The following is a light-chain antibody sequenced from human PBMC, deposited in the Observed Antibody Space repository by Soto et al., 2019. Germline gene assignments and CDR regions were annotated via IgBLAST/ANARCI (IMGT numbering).Light chain of an antibody. CDR3: QQLTDWPPQWT. CDR2: DAS. CDR1: QSISSY. V-gene: IGKV3-11*01. J-gene: IGKJ1*01. Sequence: EVVLTQSPDTLSLPPGERATLSCRASQSISSYLAWYQQKPGQAPRLLIYDASSRATGIPARFSGSGSGTDFTPTISSLEPEDFAVYYCQQLTDWPPQWTFGQGTKVDTK.